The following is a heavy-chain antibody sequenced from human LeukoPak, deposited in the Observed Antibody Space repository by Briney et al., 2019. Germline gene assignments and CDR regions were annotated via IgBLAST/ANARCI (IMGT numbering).Heavy chain of an antibody. Sequence: ASVKVSCKASGYTFTGYYMHWVRRAPGQGLEWMGWINPNSGGTNYAQKFQGRVTMTRDTSISTAYMELSRLRSDDTAVYYCARDPGGTGTITGDDYWGQGTLVTVSS. CDR1: GYTFTGYY. CDR3: ARDPGGTGTITGDDY. J-gene: IGHJ4*02. V-gene: IGHV1-2*02. D-gene: IGHD1-1*01. CDR2: INPNSGGT.